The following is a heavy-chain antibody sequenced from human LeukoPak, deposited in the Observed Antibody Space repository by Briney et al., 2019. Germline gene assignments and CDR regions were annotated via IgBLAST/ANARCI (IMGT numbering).Heavy chain of an antibody. CDR3: ARGMTSIY. V-gene: IGHV4-39*07. Sequence: SETLSLTCTVSGGSISSSSYYWGWIRQPPGKGLEWIGSIYYSGSTYYNPSLKSRVTISVDTSKNQFSLKLSSVTAADTAVYYCARGMTSIYRGQGTLVTVSS. D-gene: IGHD5-24*01. CDR1: GGSISSSSYY. J-gene: IGHJ4*02. CDR2: IYYSGST.